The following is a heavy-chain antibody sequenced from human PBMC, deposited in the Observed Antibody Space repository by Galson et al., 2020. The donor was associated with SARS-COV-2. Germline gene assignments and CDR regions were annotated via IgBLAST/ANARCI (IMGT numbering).Heavy chain of an antibody. CDR3: ARDGSYYYDSSGYQFFGMDV. V-gene: IGHV4-61*01. D-gene: IGHD3-22*01. CDR1: GGSVSSGSYY. CDR2: IYYSGST. Sequence: SETLSLTCTVSGGSVSSGSYYWSWIRQPPGKGLEWIGYIYYSGSTNYNPSLKSRVTISVDTSKNQLSLKLSSVTAADTAVYYCARDGSYYYDSSGYQFFGMDVWGQGTTVTVSS. J-gene: IGHJ6*02.